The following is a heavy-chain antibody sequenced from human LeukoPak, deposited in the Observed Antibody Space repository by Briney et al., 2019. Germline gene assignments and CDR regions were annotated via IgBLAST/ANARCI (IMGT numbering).Heavy chain of an antibody. CDR3: ASFKRGYSYGRFDY. CDR1: GGSFSGYY. J-gene: IGHJ4*02. Sequence: PSETLSLTCAVYGGSFSGYYWSWIRQPPGKGLEWIGEINHSGSTNYNPSLKSRVTISVDTSKNQFSLKLSSVTAADTAVYYCASFKRGYSYGRFDYWGPGTLVTVSS. D-gene: IGHD5-18*01. V-gene: IGHV4-34*01. CDR2: INHSGST.